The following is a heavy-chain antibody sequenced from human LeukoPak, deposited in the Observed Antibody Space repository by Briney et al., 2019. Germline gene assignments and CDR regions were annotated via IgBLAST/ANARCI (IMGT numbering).Heavy chain of an antibody. CDR3: ARSRVRYCSSTSCLQTYYYYYGMDV. V-gene: IGHV3-48*01. D-gene: IGHD2-2*01. J-gene: IGHJ6*02. CDR2: ISSSSSTI. Sequence: TGGSLRLSCAASGFTFSSYSMNWVRQAPGKGLEWVSYISSSSSTIYYADSVKSRFTISRDNAKNSLYLQMNSLRAEDTAVYYCARSRVRYCSSTSCLQTYYYYYGMDVWGQGTTVTVSS. CDR1: GFTFSSYS.